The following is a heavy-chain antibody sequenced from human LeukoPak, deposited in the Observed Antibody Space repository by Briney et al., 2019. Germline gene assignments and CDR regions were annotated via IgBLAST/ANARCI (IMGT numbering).Heavy chain of an antibody. CDR2: VSGSGAGT. D-gene: IGHD6-13*01. J-gene: IGHJ4*02. CDR1: GFTFSNCA. CDR3: AKVSGGGIGAAAAKSSYFDY. V-gene: IGHV3-23*01. Sequence: GGSLRLSCAASGFTFSNCAMSWVRQAPGKGLEWVSAVSGSGAGTYSADSVKGRFTISRDNSKNTLYLQMNSLRAEDTAIYFCAKVSGGGIGAAAAKSSYFDYWGQGTLVTVSS.